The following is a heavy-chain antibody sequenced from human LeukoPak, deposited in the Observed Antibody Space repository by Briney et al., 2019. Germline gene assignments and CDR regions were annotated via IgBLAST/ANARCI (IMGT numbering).Heavy chain of an antibody. CDR2: IYYSGTT. D-gene: IGHD3-22*01. Sequence: PSETLSLTCTVSGGSIISNTYYWGWIRQPPGKGLEWIGSIYYSGTTYYNPSLKSRVTISVDTSRNQFSLKLSSVTAADTAVFHCARHSRGYYDSTGYYYGSHAFDIWGQGTMVTVSS. V-gene: IGHV4-39*01. CDR1: GGSIISNTYY. J-gene: IGHJ3*02. CDR3: ARHSRGYYDSTGYYYGSHAFDI.